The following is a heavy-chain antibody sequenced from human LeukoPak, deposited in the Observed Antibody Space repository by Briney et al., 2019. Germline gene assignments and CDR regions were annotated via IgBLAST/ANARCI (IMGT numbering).Heavy chain of an antibody. CDR2: INDSGAT. CDR1: GGSFSAYY. D-gene: IGHD6-19*01. Sequence: SETLSLTCSVYGGSFSAYYWSWIRQPPGKGLEWIGKINDSGATNYNPSLKSRFTISVDTSKNQFSLKLSSVTAADTSIYYCARGPRRSGSTGWYLLGFDYWGQGTLVTLAS. CDR3: ARGPRRSGSTGWYLLGFDY. J-gene: IGHJ4*02. V-gene: IGHV4-34*01.